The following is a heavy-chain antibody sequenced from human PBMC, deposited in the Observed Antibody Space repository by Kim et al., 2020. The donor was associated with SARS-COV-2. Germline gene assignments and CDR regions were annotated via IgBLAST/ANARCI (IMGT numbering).Heavy chain of an antibody. CDR2: T. J-gene: IGHJ4*02. Sequence: TRYSPSFQGQVTLSADKSISTAYLQWSSLKASDTAMYYCARQNDHRFDYWGQGTLVTVSS. CDR3: ARQNDHRFDY. V-gene: IGHV5-51*01.